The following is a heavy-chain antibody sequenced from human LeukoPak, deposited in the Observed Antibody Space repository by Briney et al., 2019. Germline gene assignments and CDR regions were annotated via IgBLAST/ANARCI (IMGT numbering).Heavy chain of an antibody. Sequence: GALRLSCAASGFTLSSYNMHWVRQAPGKGLEWVSSVSSSSSYMYYADSVKGRFTISRDNAKNSLYVQMNSLRAEDTAVYYCARVFSRDYAFDIWGQGTMVTVSS. CDR2: VSSSSSYM. D-gene: IGHD2/OR15-2a*01. CDR3: ARVFSRDYAFDI. V-gene: IGHV3-21*01. CDR1: GFTLSSYN. J-gene: IGHJ3*02.